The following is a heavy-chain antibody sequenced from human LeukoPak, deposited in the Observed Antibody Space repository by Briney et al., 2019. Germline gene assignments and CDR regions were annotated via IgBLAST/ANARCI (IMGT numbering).Heavy chain of an antibody. J-gene: IGHJ4*02. CDR2: ISYDGSNK. CDR3: ARARGYSYGYDY. D-gene: IGHD5-18*01. Sequence: GRSLRLSCAASGFTFSSYAMHWVRQAPGKGLEWVAVISYDGSNKYYADSVKGRFTISRDNSKNTLYLQMNSLRAEDRAVYYCARARGYSYGYDYWGQGTLVTVSS. CDR1: GFTFSSYA. V-gene: IGHV3-30-3*01.